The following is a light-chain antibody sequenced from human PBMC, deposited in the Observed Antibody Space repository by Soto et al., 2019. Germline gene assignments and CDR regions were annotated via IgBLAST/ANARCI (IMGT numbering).Light chain of an antibody. J-gene: IGKJ1*01. V-gene: IGKV1-12*02. CDR2: DAS. CDR1: QGISSW. CDR3: QQANSFPWT. Sequence: DIQMTQSPSSVSASVGDRVSITCRASQGISSWLAWHQQKPGKAPKLLIYDASRLQSGVPSRFSGSGSGTDFTLTISSLQPEDFATYYCQQANSFPWTFGQGTKVEIK.